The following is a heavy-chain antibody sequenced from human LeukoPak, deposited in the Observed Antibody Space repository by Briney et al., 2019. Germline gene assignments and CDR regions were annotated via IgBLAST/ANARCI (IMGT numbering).Heavy chain of an antibody. Sequence: PGGSLRLSCAVSGFTVSSNYMSWVGQAPGKGLEWVSVMYSGGSTYYADSVKGRFTISRHNSKNTLYLEINSLRPDDTAVYYCARGGGDYNPFDYWGQGTLVTVSS. D-gene: IGHD4-17*01. CDR3: ARGGGDYNPFDY. CDR2: MYSGGST. J-gene: IGHJ4*02. V-gene: IGHV3-53*04. CDR1: GFTVSSNY.